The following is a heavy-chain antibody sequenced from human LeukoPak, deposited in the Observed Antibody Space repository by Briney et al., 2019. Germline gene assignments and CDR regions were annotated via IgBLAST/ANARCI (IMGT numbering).Heavy chain of an antibody. V-gene: IGHV3-48*01. CDR2: ISSSSSTI. CDR3: ARGYYGSGSYSAECFQH. Sequence: GGSLRLSCAASGFTFSSYSMNWVRQAPGKGLEWVSYISSSSSTIYYADSVKGRFTISRDNAKNSLYLQMNSLRAEDTAVYYCARGYYGSGSYSAECFQHWGQGTLVTVSS. J-gene: IGHJ1*01. CDR1: GFTFSSYS. D-gene: IGHD3-10*01.